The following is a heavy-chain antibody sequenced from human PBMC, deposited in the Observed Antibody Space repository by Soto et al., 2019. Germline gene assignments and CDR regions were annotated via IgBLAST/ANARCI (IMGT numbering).Heavy chain of an antibody. Sequence: GWSLRLSCAASGFTFSSYAMHWVRQAPGKGLEWVAVISYDGSNKYYADSVKGRFTISRDNSKDTLYLQMNSLRAEDTAVYYCATDLVGLERLYYYYGMDVCGQGTTVTVS. D-gene: IGHD1-26*01. J-gene: IGHJ6*02. V-gene: IGHV3-30-3*01. CDR2: ISYDGSNK. CDR1: GFTFSSYA. CDR3: ATDLVGLERLYYYYGMDV.